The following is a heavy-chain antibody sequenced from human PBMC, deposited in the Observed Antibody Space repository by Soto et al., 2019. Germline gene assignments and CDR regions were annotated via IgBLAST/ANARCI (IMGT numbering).Heavy chain of an antibody. CDR1: GFTFSSYT. CDR3: ARSPVMITFGGVIAYFDY. J-gene: IGHJ4*02. V-gene: IGHV3-21*01. CDR2: ISSSSSYI. D-gene: IGHD3-16*02. Sequence: AGGSLRLSCAASGFTFSSYTMNWVRQAPGKGLEWVSSISSSSSYIYYADSVKGRFTISRDNAENSLYLQMNSLRAEDTAVYYCARSPVMITFGGVIAYFDYWGRGTLVTVSS.